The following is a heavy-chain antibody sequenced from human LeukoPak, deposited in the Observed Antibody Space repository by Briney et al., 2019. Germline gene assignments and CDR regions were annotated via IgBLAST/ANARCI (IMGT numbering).Heavy chain of an antibody. CDR1: GFKFSSNS. V-gene: IGHV3-21*01. CDR2: ISTSSSYI. Sequence: GGSLRLSCAASGFKFSSNSMNWVRQAPGKGLEWVSSISTSSSYIYYADSVKGRFTISRDNAKNSLYLQMNSLRAEDTAVYYCARDFYYGSGSYYNGKIDYWGQGTLVTVSS. D-gene: IGHD3-10*01. J-gene: IGHJ4*02. CDR3: ARDFYYGSGSYYNGKIDY.